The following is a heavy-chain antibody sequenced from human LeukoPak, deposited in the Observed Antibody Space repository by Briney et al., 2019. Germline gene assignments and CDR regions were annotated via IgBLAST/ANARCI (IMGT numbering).Heavy chain of an antibody. D-gene: IGHD6-25*01. J-gene: IGHJ4*02. V-gene: IGHV3-74*01. CDR2: IKSDGTYT. Sequence: PGGSLRLSCAASGFTFSSYWMHWVRQAPGKGLVWVSRIKSDGTYTSYAGSVKGRFTISRDNAKNTLYLQMNSLRAEDTAVYYCASALPGIAAAGPPLGYWGQGTLVTVFS. CDR3: ASALPGIAAAGPPLGY. CDR1: GFTFSSYW.